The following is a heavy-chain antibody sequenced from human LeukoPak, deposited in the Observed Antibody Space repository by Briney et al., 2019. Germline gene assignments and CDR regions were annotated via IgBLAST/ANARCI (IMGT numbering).Heavy chain of an antibody. J-gene: IGHJ4*02. D-gene: IGHD3-22*01. CDR1: GGSFSGYY. Sequence: KPSETLSLTCAVYGGSFSGYYWSWIRQPPGKGLEWIGEINHSGSTNYNPPSKHRHAILVDTYKIQFALKLSSVPAADTAVYYCARATLVYYDSSGYYQTWGQGTLVTVSS. V-gene: IGHV4-34*01. CDR3: ARATLVYYDSSGYYQT. CDR2: INHSGST.